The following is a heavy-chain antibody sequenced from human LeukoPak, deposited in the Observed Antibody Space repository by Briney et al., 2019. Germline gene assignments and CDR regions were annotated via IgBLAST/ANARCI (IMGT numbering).Heavy chain of an antibody. Sequence: PGGSLRLSCAASGFTFSSYVMSWVRQAPGKGLEWVSSISGSGGRTYYADSVKGRFTISRDNSKNTLYLQMNSLRAEDTAVYYCTKGPYCYDSSGYSRRWFDPWGQGTLVTVSS. CDR3: TKGPYCYDSSGYSRRWFDP. J-gene: IGHJ5*02. CDR2: ISGSGGRT. D-gene: IGHD3-22*01. CDR1: GFTFSSYV. V-gene: IGHV3-23*01.